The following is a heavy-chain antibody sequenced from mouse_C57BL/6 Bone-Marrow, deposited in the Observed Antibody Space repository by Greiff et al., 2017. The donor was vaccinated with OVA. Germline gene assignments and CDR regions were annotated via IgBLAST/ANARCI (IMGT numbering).Heavy chain of an antibody. V-gene: IGHV1-64*01. Sequence: QVQLQQPGAELVKPGASVKLSCKASGYTFTSYWMHWVKQRPGQGLEWIGMIHPNSGSTNYNEKFKSKATLTVDKSSSTAYMQLSSLTSEDSAVYYCDRGYYGSFRFAYWGQGTLVTVSA. J-gene: IGHJ3*01. CDR1: GYTFTSYW. D-gene: IGHD1-1*01. CDR3: DRGYYGSFRFAY. CDR2: IHPNSGST.